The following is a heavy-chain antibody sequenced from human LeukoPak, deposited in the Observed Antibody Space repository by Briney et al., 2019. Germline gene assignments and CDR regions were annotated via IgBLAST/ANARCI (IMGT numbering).Heavy chain of an antibody. CDR1: GFTVSSNY. D-gene: IGHD3-22*01. CDR2: IYSGGST. J-gene: IGHJ4*02. Sequence: GGSLRLSCAASGFTVSSNYMSWVRQAPGKGLEWVSIIYSGGSTYYADSVKGRFTVSRDISKNTLYLQMNSLRAEDTAVYYCARAGFHDNSGYYYNLDYWGQGTLVTVSS. CDR3: ARAGFHDNSGYYYNLDY. V-gene: IGHV3-53*01.